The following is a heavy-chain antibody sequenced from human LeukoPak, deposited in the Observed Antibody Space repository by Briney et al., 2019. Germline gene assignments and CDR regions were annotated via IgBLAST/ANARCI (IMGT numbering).Heavy chain of an antibody. CDR3: AGFSKGDYSNYIWFDP. CDR2: INHSGST. CDR1: GGSFSGYY. V-gene: IGHV4-34*01. J-gene: IGHJ5*02. D-gene: IGHD4-11*01. Sequence: RPSETLSLTCAVYGGSFSGYYWNWIRQPPGKGLEWIGGINHSGSTNYNPSLKSRVTISVDTSKNQFSLKLSSVTAADTAVYYCAGFSKGDYSNYIWFDPWGQGTLVTVSS.